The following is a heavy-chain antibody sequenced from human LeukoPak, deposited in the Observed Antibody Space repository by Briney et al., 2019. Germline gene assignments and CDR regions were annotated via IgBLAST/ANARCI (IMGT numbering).Heavy chain of an antibody. CDR3: ARGEGSGRSTLFYFDY. CDR1: GGSISNYY. Sequence: SETLSLTCTVSGGSISNYYWNWIRQPPGKGLEWIGYIYYSGTPNYNPSLKSRVTISVDTTKNQFSLKLSSVTAADTAVYYCARGEGSGRSTLFYFDYWGQGTLVTVSS. CDR2: IYYSGTP. J-gene: IGHJ4*02. V-gene: IGHV4-59*01. D-gene: IGHD3-10*01.